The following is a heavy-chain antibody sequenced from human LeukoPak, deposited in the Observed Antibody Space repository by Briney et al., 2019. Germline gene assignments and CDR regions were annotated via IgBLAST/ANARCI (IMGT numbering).Heavy chain of an antibody. J-gene: IGHJ4*02. Sequence: SQTLSLTCAISGDSVSSNSAAWNWIRQSPSRGLEWLGRTYYRSKWYNDYAVSVKSRITINPDTSKNQFSLQLNSVTPEDTAVYYCARALEGSWSYYNYYFDYWGQGTLVTVSS. CDR3: ARALEGSWSYYNYYFDY. CDR1: GDSVSSNSAA. D-gene: IGHD3-10*01. V-gene: IGHV6-1*01. CDR2: TYYRSKWYN.